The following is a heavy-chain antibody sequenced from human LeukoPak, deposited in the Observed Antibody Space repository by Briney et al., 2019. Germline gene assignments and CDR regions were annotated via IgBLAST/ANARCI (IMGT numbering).Heavy chain of an antibody. D-gene: IGHD3-9*01. J-gene: IGHJ4*02. CDR1: GYTFNTFA. V-gene: IGHV1-3*04. CDR3: ARRYDILTGRVFDY. CDR2: INTDNGNT. Sequence: ASVKVSCKASGYTFNTFAIHWVRQAPGQRLEWMGWINTDNGNTKYSQKFQGRVTITRDTSASTGCMELSSLRSEDTAVYYCARRYDILTGRVFDYWGQGTLVTVSP.